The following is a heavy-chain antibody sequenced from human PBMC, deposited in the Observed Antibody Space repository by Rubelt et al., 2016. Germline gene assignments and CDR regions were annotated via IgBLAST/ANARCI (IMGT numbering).Heavy chain of an antibody. J-gene: IGHJ6*03. Sequence: EYGGGLVQPGGSLRLSCAASGFTFSSYAMSWVRQAPGKGLEWVSAISGSGGSTYYADSVKGRFTISRDNSKNTLYLQMNSLRAEDTAVFYCTKGAAIPAASYYFYVDVWGKGTTVTVSS. CDR3: TKGAAIPAASYYFYVDV. CDR2: ISGSGGST. V-gene: IGHV3-23*01. D-gene: IGHD2-2*01. CDR1: GFTFSSYA.